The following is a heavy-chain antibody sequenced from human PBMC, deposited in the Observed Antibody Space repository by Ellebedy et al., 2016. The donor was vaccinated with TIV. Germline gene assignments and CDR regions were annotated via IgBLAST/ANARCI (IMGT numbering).Heavy chain of an antibody. CDR2: IIPFSDTA. Sequence: SVKVSCXASGGTFSSYAINWLRQAPGQGLEWVGGIIPFSDTAHYAQSFQGRVTITAAESTSTVYMELSSLRSEDTAIYYCAREGSELRYFDWFAYWGQGTLVTVSS. V-gene: IGHV1-69*13. D-gene: IGHD3-9*01. J-gene: IGHJ5*01. CDR3: AREGSELRYFDWFAY. CDR1: GGTFSSYA.